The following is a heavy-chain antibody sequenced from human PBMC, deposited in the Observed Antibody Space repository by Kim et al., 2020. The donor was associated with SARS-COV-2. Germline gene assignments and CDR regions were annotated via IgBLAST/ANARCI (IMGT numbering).Heavy chain of an antibody. CDR3: AKKGSGRRAVAGCFDY. Sequence: GGSLRLSCAASGFTFSSYAMSWVRQAPGKGLEWVSAISGSGGSTYYADSVKGRFTISRDNSKNTLYLQMNSLRAEDTAVYYCAKKGSGRRAVAGCFDYWGQGTLVTVSS. D-gene: IGHD6-19*01. CDR1: GFTFSSYA. J-gene: IGHJ4*02. V-gene: IGHV3-23*01. CDR2: ISGSGGST.